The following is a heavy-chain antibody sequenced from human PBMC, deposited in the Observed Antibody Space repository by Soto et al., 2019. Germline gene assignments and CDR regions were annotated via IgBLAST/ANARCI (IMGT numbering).Heavy chain of an antibody. V-gene: IGHV4-39*01. CDR3: ARRAHGYPTNWFDP. D-gene: IGHD3-22*01. CDR2: IHYSGIT. Sequence: QLQLQESGPGLVKPSETLSLACSVSGASVSGGTYYWGWIRQPPGKGLEWVGSIHYSGITHYNPSLKSRAPVSIDTSQNQFSLKLTSVTAADTAVYYCARRAHGYPTNWFDPWGQGTLVIVSS. J-gene: IGHJ5*02. CDR1: GASVSGGTYY.